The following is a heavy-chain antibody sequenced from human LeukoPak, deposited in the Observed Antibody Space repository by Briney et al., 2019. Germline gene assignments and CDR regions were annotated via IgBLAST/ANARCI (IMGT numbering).Heavy chain of an antibody. Sequence: PGGSLRLSCAASGFTFSSYWMHRVRQAPGKGLVWVSRINSDGISTSYADSVKGRFTISRDNAKNTLYLQMNSLRAEDTAVYYCASGWNYRFDYWGQGTLVTVSS. CDR1: GFTFSSYW. D-gene: IGHD1-7*01. J-gene: IGHJ4*02. V-gene: IGHV3-74*01. CDR3: ASGWNYRFDY. CDR2: INSDGIST.